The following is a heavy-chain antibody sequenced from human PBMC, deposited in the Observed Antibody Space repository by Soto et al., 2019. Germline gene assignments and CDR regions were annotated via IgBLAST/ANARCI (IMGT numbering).Heavy chain of an antibody. V-gene: IGHV3-11*01. CDR3: ARSSLTYFEF. CDR1: GFTFSDYY. CDR2: ISGSGSTT. Sequence: QVHLEESGGGLVKPGGSLRLSCTASGFTFSDYYMGWIRQAPGKGLEWLAYISGSGSTTYYTDSVKGRFAISRDNARTSLYLQINSLRVEDSAVYYCARSSLTYFEFWGQGTLVTVSS. J-gene: IGHJ4*02.